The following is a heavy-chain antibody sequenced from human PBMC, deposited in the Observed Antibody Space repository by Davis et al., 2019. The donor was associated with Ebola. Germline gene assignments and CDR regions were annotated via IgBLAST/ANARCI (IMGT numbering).Heavy chain of an antibody. V-gene: IGHV4-59*01. CDR1: GGSISSYY. CDR2: IYYSGST. D-gene: IGHD1-7*01. Sequence: SETLSLTCTVSGGSISSYYWSWIRQPPGKGLEWIGYIYYSGSTNYNPSLKSRVTISVDTSTSTVYMELSSLRSEDTAVYYCARDSSINWNYLTDYWGQGTLVTVSS. CDR3: ARDSSINWNYLTDY. J-gene: IGHJ4*02.